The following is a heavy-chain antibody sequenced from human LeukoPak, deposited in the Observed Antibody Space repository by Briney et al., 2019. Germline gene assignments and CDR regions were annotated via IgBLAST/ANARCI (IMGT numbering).Heavy chain of an antibody. J-gene: IGHJ4*02. V-gene: IGHV5-51*01. CDR2: IYPGDSDT. CDR3: ARAGGPDTAMVYKTYYYDSSGEKPFDY. Sequence: HGESLKISCQGSGYSFTSYWIGWVRQMPGKGLEWMGIIYPGDSDTRYSPSFQGQVTISANKSISTAYLQWSSLKASDTAMYYCARAGGPDTAMVYKTYYYDSSGEKPFDYWGQGTLVTVSS. D-gene: IGHD3-22*01. CDR1: GYSFTSYW.